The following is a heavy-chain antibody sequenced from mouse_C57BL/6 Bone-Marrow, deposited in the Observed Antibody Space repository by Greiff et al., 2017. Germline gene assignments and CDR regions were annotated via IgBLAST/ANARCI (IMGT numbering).Heavy chain of an antibody. D-gene: IGHD2-3*01. CDR1: GYTFTSYW. J-gene: IGHJ4*01. Sequence: QVQLQQSGAELVRPGTSVKLSCKASGYTFTSYWMHWVKQRPGQGLEWIGVIDPSDSYTNYNQKFKGKATLTVDTSSSTAYMQLSSLTSEDSAVYYCARWLLRLYYAMDYWGQGTSVTVSS. V-gene: IGHV1-59*01. CDR2: IDPSDSYT. CDR3: ARWLLRLYYAMDY.